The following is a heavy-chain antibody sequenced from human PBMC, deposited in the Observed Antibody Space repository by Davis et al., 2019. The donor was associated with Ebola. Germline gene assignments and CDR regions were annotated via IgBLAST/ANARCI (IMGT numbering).Heavy chain of an antibody. D-gene: IGHD2-15*01. Sequence: GESLKISCAASGFTFSGSAMHWVRQASGKGLEWVGRIRSKANSYATAYAASVKGRFTISRDDSKNTLYLQMNSLRADDTAMYYCVRGGWDNVMVVATIPLFDYWGQGVLVTVSS. V-gene: IGHV3-73*01. CDR3: VRGGWDNVMVVATIPLFDY. J-gene: IGHJ4*02. CDR1: GFTFSGSA. CDR2: IRSKANSYAT.